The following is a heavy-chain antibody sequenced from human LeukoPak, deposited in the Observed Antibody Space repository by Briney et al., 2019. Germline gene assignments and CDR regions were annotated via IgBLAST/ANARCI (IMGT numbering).Heavy chain of an antibody. Sequence: SETLSLTCTGSGGSISSYYWGWIRQPPGKGVGGIGYIYYGGRNHYNPSLKSRVTISVDTPKNQSSLKLSSVTAADTAVYYCARIDMITFGGVIVSGHNFDYWGQGTLVTVSS. V-gene: IGHV4-59*01. CDR2: IYYGGRN. CDR3: ARIDMITFGGVIVSGHNFDY. CDR1: GGSISSYY. J-gene: IGHJ4*02. D-gene: IGHD3-16*02.